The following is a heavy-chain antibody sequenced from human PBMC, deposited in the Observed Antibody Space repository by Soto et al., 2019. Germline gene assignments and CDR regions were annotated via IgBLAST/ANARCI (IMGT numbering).Heavy chain of an antibody. CDR1: GGSFSGYY. Sequence: SETLSLTCTVYGGSFSGYYWSWIRQPPGKGLEWIGEINHSGSTNYNPSLKSRVTISVDTSKNQFSLKLSSVTAADTAVYYCARGLWGNTQYFDYWGQGTLVTVSS. D-gene: IGHD7-27*01. CDR2: INHSGST. V-gene: IGHV4-34*01. J-gene: IGHJ4*02. CDR3: ARGLWGNTQYFDY.